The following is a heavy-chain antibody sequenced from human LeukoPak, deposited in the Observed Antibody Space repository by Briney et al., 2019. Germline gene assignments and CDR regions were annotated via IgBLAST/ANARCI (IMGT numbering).Heavy chain of an antibody. Sequence: SETLSLTCTVSGGSVSSGSYYWSWIRQPPGKGLEWIGYIYYSGSTNYNPSLKSRVTISVDTSKNQFSLKLSSVTAADTAVYYCARAISDCSSTSCYAGIAVADSRYYYYGMDVWGQGTTVTVSS. J-gene: IGHJ6*02. D-gene: IGHD2-2*01. V-gene: IGHV4-61*01. CDR2: IYYSGST. CDR1: GGSVSSGSYY. CDR3: ARAISDCSSTSCYAGIAVADSRYYYYGMDV.